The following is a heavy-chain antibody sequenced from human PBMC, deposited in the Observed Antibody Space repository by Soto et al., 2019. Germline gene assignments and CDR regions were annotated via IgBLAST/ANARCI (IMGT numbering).Heavy chain of an antibody. V-gene: IGHV3-11*01. CDR2: ISSSGSTI. Sequence: PGGSLRLSCAASGFTFSDYYMSWIRQAPGKGLEWVSYISSSGSTIYYADSVKGRFTISRDNAKNSLYLQMNSLRAEDTAVYYCARDLRRLITIFGVVIIPNWFDPWGQGTRVTVSS. D-gene: IGHD3-3*01. CDR3: ARDLRRLITIFGVVIIPNWFDP. CDR1: GFTFSDYY. J-gene: IGHJ5*02.